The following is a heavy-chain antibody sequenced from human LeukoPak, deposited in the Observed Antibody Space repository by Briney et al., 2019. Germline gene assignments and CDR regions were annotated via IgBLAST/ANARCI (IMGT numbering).Heavy chain of an antibody. CDR2: IYSGGST. V-gene: IGHV3-53*01. J-gene: IGHJ4*02. Sequence: PGGSLRLSCAASGFTVSNNYMSWVRQAPGKGLEWVSVIYSGGSTYYAASVKGRFTISRDNSKNTLYLQMNSLRAEDTAVCYCARDGHSGSYPFDYWGQGTLVTVSS. CDR3: ARDGHSGSYPFDY. D-gene: IGHD1-26*01. CDR1: GFTVSNNY.